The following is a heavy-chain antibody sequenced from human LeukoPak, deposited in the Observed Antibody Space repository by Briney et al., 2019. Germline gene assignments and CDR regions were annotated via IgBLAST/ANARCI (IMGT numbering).Heavy chain of an antibody. CDR2: ISYDGYNK. Sequence: GKSLRLSCAASGFTFSNYAMHWVRQASGKGLEWVALISYDGYNKYYADSVKGRFTISRDNSKNTLYLQMNSLRADDTAVYYCAKAGSSGSFDSWGQGTLATVSS. CDR3: AKAGSSGSFDS. J-gene: IGHJ4*02. D-gene: IGHD6-19*01. CDR1: GFTFSNYA. V-gene: IGHV3-30*18.